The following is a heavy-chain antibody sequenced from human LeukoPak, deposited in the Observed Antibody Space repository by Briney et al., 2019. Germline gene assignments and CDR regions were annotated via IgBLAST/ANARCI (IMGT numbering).Heavy chain of an antibody. CDR2: IYYGGNT. CDR1: GDSLSSGSYY. V-gene: IGHV4-61*01. Sequence: SETLSLTCTVSGDSLSSGSYYWSWIRQPPGKGLEWIGYIYYGGNTNLNPSLKIRVTISVDTSKNQFSLKMSSVTAADTAVYYCARASPMLDAFDIWGQGTMVTVS. CDR3: ARASPMLDAFDI. D-gene: IGHD2-8*01. J-gene: IGHJ3*02.